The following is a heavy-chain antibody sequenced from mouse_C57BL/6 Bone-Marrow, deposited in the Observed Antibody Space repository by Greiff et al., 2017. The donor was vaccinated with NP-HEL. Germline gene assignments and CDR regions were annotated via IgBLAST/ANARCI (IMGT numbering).Heavy chain of an antibody. V-gene: IGHV14-3*01. CDR3: ARIGGYDDY. J-gene: IGHJ2*01. D-gene: IGHD2-14*01. Sequence: VPLQPSVAELLRPGASVQLSFTASGFNIKNTYIPWVKQRPEQGLEWVGKVDPANGNTKYAPKFQGKATITADTSSNTAYLQLSSLTSEDTAIYYCARIGGYDDYWGQGTTLTVSS. CDR1: GFNIKNTY. CDR2: VDPANGNT.